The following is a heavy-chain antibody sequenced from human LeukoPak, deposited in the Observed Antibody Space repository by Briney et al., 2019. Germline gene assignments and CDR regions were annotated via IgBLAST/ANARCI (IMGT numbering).Heavy chain of an antibody. CDR1: GGSFSYFY. V-gene: IGHV4-34*01. J-gene: IGHJ4*02. CDR2: INHSGST. D-gene: IGHD1-26*01. CDR3: ATREI. Sequence: SETLSLTCAVYGGSFSYFYWSWIRQPPGKGLEWIGEINHSGSTNYNPSLKSQVTISVDTSKNQFSLKLASVTAADTAVYYCATREIWGQGTLVTVSS.